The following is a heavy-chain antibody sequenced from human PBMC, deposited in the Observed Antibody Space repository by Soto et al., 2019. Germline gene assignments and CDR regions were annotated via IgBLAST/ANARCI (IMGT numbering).Heavy chain of an antibody. Sequence: EVQLVESGGGLVKPGESLRLSCAASGFTFSNAWMNWVRQAPGKGLEWVGSIKSRTDGETTDYVAPVKCRFSISRDDSNNTLYLQMNSLKIEDTAMYYCTTGTGTVADWGQGTLVIVAS. D-gene: IGHD1-7*01. CDR3: TTGTGTVAD. CDR2: IKSRTDGETT. V-gene: IGHV3-15*07. J-gene: IGHJ4*02. CDR1: GFTFSNAW.